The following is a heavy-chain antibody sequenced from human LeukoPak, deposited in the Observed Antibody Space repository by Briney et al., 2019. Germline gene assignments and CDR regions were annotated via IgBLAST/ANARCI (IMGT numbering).Heavy chain of an antibody. D-gene: IGHD3-10*01. V-gene: IGHV3-74*01. Sequence: PGGSLRLSCAAFGFTFSSYWMHWVRQAPGKGLVWVSRINSDGSSTSYADSVKGRFTISRDNAKNTLYLQMNSLRAEDTAVYYCARITMVRGGKGLDYWGQGTLVTVSS. J-gene: IGHJ4*02. CDR1: GFTFSSYW. CDR2: INSDGSST. CDR3: ARITMVRGGKGLDY.